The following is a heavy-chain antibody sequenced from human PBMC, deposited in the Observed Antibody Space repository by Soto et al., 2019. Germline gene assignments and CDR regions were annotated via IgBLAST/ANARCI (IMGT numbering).Heavy chain of an antibody. Sequence: PSETLSLTCTVSGGSISSSSYYWGWIRQPPGKGLEWIGSIYYSGSTYYNPSLKSRVTISVDTSKNQFSLKLSSVTAADTAVYYCARHLTIRYSSGWYMGQRDYYYYGMDVWGQGTTVTVSS. CDR1: GGSISSSSYY. D-gene: IGHD6-19*01. CDR3: ARHLTIRYSSGWYMGQRDYYYYGMDV. V-gene: IGHV4-39*01. J-gene: IGHJ6*02. CDR2: IYYSGST.